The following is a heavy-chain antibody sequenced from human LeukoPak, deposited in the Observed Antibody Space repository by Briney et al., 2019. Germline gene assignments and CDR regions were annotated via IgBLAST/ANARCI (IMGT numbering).Heavy chain of an antibody. CDR3: ARDSSFYSSGQAEL. Sequence: SVKVSCKTYGGTFTSYTISWVRQAPGQGLEWMGGIIPFYETANYAQKFQGRVTITADESTNTAYMELSSLRSDDTAVYYCARDSSFYSSGQAELWGRGTLVTVSS. J-gene: IGHJ2*01. CDR1: GGTFTSYT. D-gene: IGHD6-19*01. CDR2: IIPFYETA. V-gene: IGHV1-69*01.